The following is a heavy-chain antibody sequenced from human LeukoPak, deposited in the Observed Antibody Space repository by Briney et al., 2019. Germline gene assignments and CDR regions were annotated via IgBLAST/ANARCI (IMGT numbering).Heavy chain of an antibody. J-gene: IGHJ4*02. D-gene: IGHD5-12*01. CDR2: INHSGYT. CDR1: GGSFTDYY. Sequence: PSETLSLTCAVYGGSFTDYYWSWIRRPPGKGLEWIGEINHSGYTNYNPSLKSRVSVSVDTSKNQFSLTLSSVTAADAAVYYCARGQYTGYPTHWGQGTLVTVSS. CDR3: ARGQYTGYPTH. V-gene: IGHV4-34*01.